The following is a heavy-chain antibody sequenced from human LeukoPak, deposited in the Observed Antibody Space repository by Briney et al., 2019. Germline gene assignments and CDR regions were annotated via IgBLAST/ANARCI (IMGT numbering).Heavy chain of an antibody. J-gene: IGHJ4*02. Sequence: GGSLRLSCAVSGFTFSNYGMQWVPRAPGRGLEWVEAIPYGGSVKYYEDYMKSRFYSSRDNSKNTLYLQMDSLRPEDTAVYYCATAKRYCSGGSCPDTPEFDYWGQGTLVTVSS. D-gene: IGHD2-15*01. CDR1: GFTFSNYG. CDR2: IPYGGSVK. CDR3: ATAKRYCSGGSCPDTPEFDY. V-gene: IGHV3-30*02.